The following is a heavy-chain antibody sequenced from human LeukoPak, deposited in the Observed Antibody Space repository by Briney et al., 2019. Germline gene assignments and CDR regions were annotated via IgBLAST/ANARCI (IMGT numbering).Heavy chain of an antibody. D-gene: IGHD3-22*01. Sequence: ASVKVSCKASGYTFTGYYMHWVRQAPGQGLEWMGWINPNSGGTNYAQKFQGRVTMTRDTSISTAYMELSSLRSEDMAVYYCARENDSSGYVDYWGQGTLVTVSS. CDR3: ARENDSSGYVDY. CDR1: GYTFTGYY. V-gene: IGHV1-2*02. CDR2: INPNSGGT. J-gene: IGHJ4*02.